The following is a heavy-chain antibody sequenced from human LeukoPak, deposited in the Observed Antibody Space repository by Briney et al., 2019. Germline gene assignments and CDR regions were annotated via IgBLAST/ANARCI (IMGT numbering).Heavy chain of an antibody. J-gene: IGHJ4*02. D-gene: IGHD5-18*01. CDR3: AGDKRHSYGRYFDP. V-gene: IGHV4-59*01. CDR1: GDSISTYH. CDR2: MQSTGNS. Sequence: PSETLSLTCSVSGDSISTYHWNWIRKPPGKGLEWIGYMQSTGNSNYNPSLKNRVNIFVDMSKNQFVLNLRSVTAADTAVYYCAGDKRHSYGRYFDPWGQGMLVTVSS.